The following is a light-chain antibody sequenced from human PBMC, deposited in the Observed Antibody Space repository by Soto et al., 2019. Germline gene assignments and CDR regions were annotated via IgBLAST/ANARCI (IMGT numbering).Light chain of an antibody. CDR2: DAS. V-gene: IGKV3-11*01. CDR3: QQRSNWPPYT. CDR1: QSVSSY. Sequence: EIVLTQSPATLSLSPGERATLSCRASQSVSSYLAWYQQKPGQAPRLLIYDASNRATGTPARFSGSGSGTDFTLTISSLEPEDVAVYYCQQRSNWPPYTFGQGTKLEI. J-gene: IGKJ2*01.